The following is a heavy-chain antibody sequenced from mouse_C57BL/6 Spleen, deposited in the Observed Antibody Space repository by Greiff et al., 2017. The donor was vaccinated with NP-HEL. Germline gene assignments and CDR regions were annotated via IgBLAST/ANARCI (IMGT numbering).Heavy chain of an antibody. D-gene: IGHD2-1*01. CDR1: GISITTGNYR. CDR3: ARAIYYGNYWYFDV. J-gene: IGHJ1*03. Sequence: EVQVVESGPGLVKPSQTVFLTCTVTGISITTGNYRWSWIRQFPGNKLEWIGYIYYSGTITYNPSLTSRTTITRDTPKNQFFLEMNSLTAEDTATYYCARAIYYGNYWYFDVWGTGTTVTVSS. V-gene: IGHV3-5*01. CDR2: IYYSGTI.